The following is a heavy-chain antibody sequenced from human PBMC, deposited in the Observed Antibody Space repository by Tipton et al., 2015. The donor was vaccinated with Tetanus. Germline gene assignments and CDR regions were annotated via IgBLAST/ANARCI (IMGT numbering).Heavy chain of an antibody. V-gene: IGHV3-33*08. CDR2: LWYDGSNK. J-gene: IGHJ3*01. CDR3: AGDPPQSGFAFAV. CDR1: GFTFSSHW. D-gene: IGHD6-25*01. Sequence: SLRLSCAASGFTFSSHWMHWVRQSPGKGLEWVAFLWYDGSNKHYGDSVKGRFSISRDNSENTLYLQMDSLRAEDTATYYCAGDPPQSGFAFAVWGQGTMVTVSS.